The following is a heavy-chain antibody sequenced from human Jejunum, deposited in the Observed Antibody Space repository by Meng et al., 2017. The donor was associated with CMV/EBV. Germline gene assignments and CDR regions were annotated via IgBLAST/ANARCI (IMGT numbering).Heavy chain of an antibody. D-gene: IGHD2-2*02. CDR1: GLTVSSDY. CDR3: ARSIRPLNPWFDP. Sequence: VQLVESVGGLIQPGGSLRLSCEASGLTVSSDYISWVRQAPGKGLEWVSSIYRGGSTYYADSVKGRFTISRDNSKNSVYLQMNSLRAEDTAVYYCARSIRPLNPWFDPWGQGTLVTVSS. V-gene: IGHV3-53*01. J-gene: IGHJ5*02. CDR2: IYRGGST.